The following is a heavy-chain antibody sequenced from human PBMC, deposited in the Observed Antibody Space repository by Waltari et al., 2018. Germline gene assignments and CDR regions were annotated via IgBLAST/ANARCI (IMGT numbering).Heavy chain of an antibody. J-gene: IGHJ4*02. CDR1: GGSISSHY. CDR2: IYYSGST. V-gene: IGHV4-59*11. D-gene: IGHD3-10*01. Sequence: QVQLQESGPGLVKPSETLSLTCTVSGGSISSHYWSWIRQPPGKGLEWIGYIYYSGSTNYNPSLKSRVTISVDTSKNQFSLKLSSVTAADTAVYYCARTDGSGSFFDYWGQGTLVTVSS. CDR3: ARTDGSGSFFDY.